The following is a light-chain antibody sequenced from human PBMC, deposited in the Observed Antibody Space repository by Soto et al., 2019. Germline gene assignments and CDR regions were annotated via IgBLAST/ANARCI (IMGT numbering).Light chain of an antibody. J-gene: IGKJ4*02. Sequence: EIVMTQSPAALSVSPGERATLTCRASQSVGKKLAWYQQKPGQAPRRLISEASTRATGIAARFSGSGSGTEFTLAISRLQSEDFAVYYCQHYTDCPFAFGGGTKVE. CDR3: QHYTDCPFA. CDR2: EAS. V-gene: IGKV3-15*01. CDR1: QSVGKK.